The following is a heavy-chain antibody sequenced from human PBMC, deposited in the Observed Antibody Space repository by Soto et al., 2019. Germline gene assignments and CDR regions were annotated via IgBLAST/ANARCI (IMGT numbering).Heavy chain of an antibody. CDR3: ARRSGYYYGMDV. J-gene: IGHJ6*02. D-gene: IGHD1-26*01. CDR2: IYGGGST. Sequence: GGSLRLSCAASGFTVSSNYMNWVRQAPGKGLEWVSVIYGGGSTYYADSVKGRFTISRDNSKNTLYLQMNSLRAADTAVYYCARRSGYYYGMDVWGQGTTVTVSS. V-gene: IGHV3-53*01. CDR1: GFTVSSNY.